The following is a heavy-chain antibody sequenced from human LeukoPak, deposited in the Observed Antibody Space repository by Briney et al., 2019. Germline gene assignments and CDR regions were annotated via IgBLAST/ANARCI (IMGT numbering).Heavy chain of an antibody. CDR3: ARAQRKGYCSSTSCSQNPGYYYYYMDV. J-gene: IGHJ6*03. V-gene: IGHV1-8*03. CDR2: MNPNSGNT. D-gene: IGHD2-2*01. CDR1: GYTFTSYD. Sequence: GASVKVSCKASGYTFTSYDINWVRQATGQGLEWMGQMNPNSGNTGYAQKFQGRVTITRNTSISTAYMELSSLRSEDTAVYYCARAQRKGYCSSTSCSQNPGYYYYYMDVWGKGTTVTVSS.